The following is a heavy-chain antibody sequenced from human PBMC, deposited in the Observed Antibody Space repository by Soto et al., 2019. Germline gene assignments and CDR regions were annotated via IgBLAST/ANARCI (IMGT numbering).Heavy chain of an antibody. CDR1: GGSFSGYY. CDR3: ARNRRSWGSYLN. V-gene: IGHV4-34*01. Sequence: QVQLQQWGAGLLKPSETLSLTCAVYGGSFSGYYWSWIRQPPGKGLEWIGEINHSGSTNYNPSLKSRVTISVDTSKNQFSLKLSSVTAADTAVYYCARNRRSWGSYLNWGQGTLVTVSS. D-gene: IGHD1-26*01. CDR2: INHSGST. J-gene: IGHJ4*02.